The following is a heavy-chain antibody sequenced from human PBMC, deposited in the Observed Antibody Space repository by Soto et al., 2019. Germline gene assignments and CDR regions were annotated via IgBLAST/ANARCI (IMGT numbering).Heavy chain of an antibody. CDR1: GGSISSGGYS. J-gene: IGHJ6*02. CDR3: ARVRYDFGSGPPYYYGMDV. CDR2: IYHSGST. D-gene: IGHD3-3*01. Sequence: QLQLQESGSGLVKPSQTLSLTCAVSGGSISSGGYSWSWIRQPPGKGLEWIGYIYHSGSTYYNPSRKRRVTISVDRSKNPFSLKVSSVTAADTAVYYCARVRYDFGSGPPYYYGMDVWGQGTTVTVSS. V-gene: IGHV4-30-2*01.